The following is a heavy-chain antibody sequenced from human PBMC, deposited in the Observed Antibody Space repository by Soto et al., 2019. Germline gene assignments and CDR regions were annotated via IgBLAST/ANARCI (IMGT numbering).Heavy chain of an antibody. J-gene: IGHJ6*02. D-gene: IGHD3-9*01. Sequence: EVQLLESGEGLVQPGGSLKLSCAASGFTFSSYAMSWVRQAPGKGLEWVSGIGGSGGNTYYADSVKGRFTISRDNSKNTLFLQMNSLRAEDTAEYYCARVVRYFDTPYGMDVWGQGTTVIVSS. CDR1: GFTFSSYA. CDR2: IGGSGGNT. V-gene: IGHV3-23*01. CDR3: ARVVRYFDTPYGMDV.